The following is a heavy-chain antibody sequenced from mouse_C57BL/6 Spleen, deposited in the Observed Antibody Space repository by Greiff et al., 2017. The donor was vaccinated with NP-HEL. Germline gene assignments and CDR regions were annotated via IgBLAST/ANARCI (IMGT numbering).Heavy chain of an antibody. J-gene: IGHJ2*01. CDR1: GYTFTSYG. D-gene: IGHD2-4*01. CDR3: ARSGNYDYHFDY. CDR2: IYPRSGNT. V-gene: IGHV1-81*01. Sequence: VQLQESGAELARPGASVKLSCKASGYTFTSYGISWVKQRTGQGLEWIGEIYPRSGNTYYNEKFKGKATLTADKSSSTAYMELRSLTSEDSAVYFCARSGNYDYHFDYWGQGTTLTVSS.